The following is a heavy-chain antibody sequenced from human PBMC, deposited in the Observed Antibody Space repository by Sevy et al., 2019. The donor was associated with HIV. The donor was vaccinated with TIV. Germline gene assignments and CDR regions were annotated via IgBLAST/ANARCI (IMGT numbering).Heavy chain of an antibody. V-gene: IGHV3-23*01. CDR3: AKGTHYDFWSGPDY. J-gene: IGHJ4*02. Sequence: GGSLRLSCAASGFTFSSYAMSWVRQAPGKGLEWVSAISGSGGSTYYADSVKGRFTISRDKSKNTLYLQMNSLRAEDTAVYYCAKGTHYDFWSGPDYWGQGTLVTVSS. CDR1: GFTFSSYA. CDR2: ISGSGGST. D-gene: IGHD3-3*01.